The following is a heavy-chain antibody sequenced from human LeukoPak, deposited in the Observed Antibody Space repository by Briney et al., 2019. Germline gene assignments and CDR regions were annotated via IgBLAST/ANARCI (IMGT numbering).Heavy chain of an antibody. CDR1: GLTFSDQW. Sequence: GGSLRLSCMISGLTFSDQWLAWVRQPPGKGLEWVADIKQDGSAKFHVASVKGRFSISRDNAKNTLYLQMNSLRVEDTAVYYCARGRPHGNDYWGQGTLVTVSS. J-gene: IGHJ4*02. CDR2: IKQDGSAK. CDR3: ARGRPHGNDY. V-gene: IGHV3-7*01. D-gene: IGHD4-23*01.